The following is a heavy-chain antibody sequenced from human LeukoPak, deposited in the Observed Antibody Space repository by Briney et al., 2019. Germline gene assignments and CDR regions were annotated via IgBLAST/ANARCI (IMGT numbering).Heavy chain of an antibody. CDR2: VYHSGTT. V-gene: IGHV4-59*12. J-gene: IGHJ4*02. Sequence: SETLSLTCTVSGGSISSYYWSWIRQPAGKGLEWIGEVYHSGTTNYNPSLKNRVTLSVDTSKNQFSLKLTSVTAADTAVYYCARGAYCTSINCYGFDYWGQGTQVTASS. CDR3: ARGAYCTSINCYGFDY. CDR1: GGSISSYY. D-gene: IGHD2-2*01.